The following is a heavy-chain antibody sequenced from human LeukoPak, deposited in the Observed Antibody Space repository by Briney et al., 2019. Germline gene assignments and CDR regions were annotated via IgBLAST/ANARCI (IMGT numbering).Heavy chain of an antibody. V-gene: IGHV4-38-2*02. J-gene: IGHJ4*02. CDR1: GYSISYGYY. CDR3: ARDDWVVRGLLTRAFDY. Sequence: SETLSPTCTVSGYSISYGYYWAWIRQPPGEGLEWFRSIYESGSTDYSPSLKRRVTISVDTSKNQFSLRLNSVTATDTAIYYCARDDWVVRGLLTRAFDYSGEGILVTVSA. CDR2: IYESGST. D-gene: IGHD3-10*01.